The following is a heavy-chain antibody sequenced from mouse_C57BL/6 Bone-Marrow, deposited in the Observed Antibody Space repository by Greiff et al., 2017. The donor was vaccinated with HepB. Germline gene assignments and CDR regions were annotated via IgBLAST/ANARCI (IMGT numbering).Heavy chain of an antibody. J-gene: IGHJ2*01. Sequence: EVKLVESGPVLVKPGASVKMSCKASGYTFTDYYMNWVKQSHGKSLEWIGVINPYNGGTSYNQKFKGKATLTVDKSSSKAYMELNSLTSEDSAVYYCARGVALYYFDYWGQGTTLTVSS. CDR3: ARGVALYYFDY. CDR1: GYTFTDYY. V-gene: IGHV1-19*01. CDR2: INPYNGGT. D-gene: IGHD1-1*01.